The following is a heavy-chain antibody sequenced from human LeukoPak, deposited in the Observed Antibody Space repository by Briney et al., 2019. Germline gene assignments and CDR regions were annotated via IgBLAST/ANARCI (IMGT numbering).Heavy chain of an antibody. D-gene: IGHD3-22*01. J-gene: IGHJ3*02. V-gene: IGHV3-21*01. CDR1: GFTFSSYS. CDR3: ASKRNYYDSSGYYYDAFDI. Sequence: GGSLRLSCAASGFTFSSYSMNWVRQAPGKGLEWVPSISSSSSYIYYADSVKGRFTISRDNAKNSLYLQMNSLRAEDTAVYYCASKRNYYDSSGYYYDAFDIWGQGTMVTVSS. CDR2: ISSSSSYI.